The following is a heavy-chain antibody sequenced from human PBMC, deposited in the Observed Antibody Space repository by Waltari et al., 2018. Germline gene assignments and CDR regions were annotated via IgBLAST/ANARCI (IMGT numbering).Heavy chain of an antibody. CDR1: GYTFTSYY. CDR2: INPSGGST. Sequence: QVQLVQSGAEVKKPGASVKVSCTASGYTFTSYYMHWLRQAPGPGLEWMGIINPSGGSTSYAQKFQGRVTMTRDTSTSTVYMELSSLRSEDTAVYYCARDPYYYDSRNRRSFDYWGQGTLVTVSS. D-gene: IGHD3-22*01. CDR3: ARDPYYYDSRNRRSFDY. V-gene: IGHV1-46*01. J-gene: IGHJ4*02.